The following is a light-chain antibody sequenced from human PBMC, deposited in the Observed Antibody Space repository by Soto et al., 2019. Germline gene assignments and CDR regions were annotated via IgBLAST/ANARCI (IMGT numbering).Light chain of an antibody. CDR3: QQRNNWPPIT. J-gene: IGKJ5*01. V-gene: IGKV3-11*01. CDR1: QSVSSY. CDR2: DAS. Sequence: EIVLTQSPVTLSLSPGERATLSCRASQSVSSYLAWYQQKPGQAPRLLIYDASNRATGIPARFNGSGSGTDFTLTIDNLQPEDFAIYYCQQRNNWPPITFGQGTRLEI.